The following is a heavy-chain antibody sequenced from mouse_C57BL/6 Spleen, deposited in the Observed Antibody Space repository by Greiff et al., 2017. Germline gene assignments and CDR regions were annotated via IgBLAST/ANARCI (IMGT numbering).Heavy chain of an antibody. CDR1: GFTFTDYY. V-gene: IGHV1-36*01. CDR2: VFPYNGGT. CDR3: ARGYDGRHYQGWFAY. D-gene: IGHD2-2*01. Sequence: EVQLQQSGPVLVKPGPSVKISCKASGFTFTDYYMHWVKQSHGQSLEWIGLVFPYNGGTSYNQKFKGKATLTVDTSSSTAYMALNSLTSEDSAVYYCARGYDGRHYQGWFAYWGQGTLVTVSA. J-gene: IGHJ3*01.